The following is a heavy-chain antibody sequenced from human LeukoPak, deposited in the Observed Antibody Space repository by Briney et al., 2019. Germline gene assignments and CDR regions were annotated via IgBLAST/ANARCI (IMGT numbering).Heavy chain of an antibody. V-gene: IGHV4-61*01. D-gene: IGHD2-2*01. CDR2: IYYSGST. CDR1: GGSVSSGSYY. J-gene: IGHJ4*02. CDR3: ARGDCSSTSCYLGY. Sequence: PSETLSLTCTVSGGSVSSGSYYWSWIRQPPGKGLEWIGYIYYSGSTNYNPSLKSRVTISVVTSKNQFSLKLSSVTAADTAVYYCARGDCSSTSCYLGYWGQGTLVTVSS.